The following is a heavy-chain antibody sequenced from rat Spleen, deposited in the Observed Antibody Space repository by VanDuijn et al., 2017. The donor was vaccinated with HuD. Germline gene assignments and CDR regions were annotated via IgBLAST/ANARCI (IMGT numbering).Heavy chain of an antibody. CDR1: GFTFSDYA. CDR3: ARHRYNSGYVMDA. Sequence: EVHLVESGGGLVPPGRSLKLSCAVSGFTFSDYAMAWVRQAPTKGLEWVATISFDGSSTYYGDSGKGRFTISRDNAQRTLYLQMDSLRSEDTATYYCARHRYNSGYVMDAWGQGASVTVSS. J-gene: IGHJ4*01. CDR2: ISFDGSST. V-gene: IGHV5-29*01. D-gene: IGHD4-3*01.